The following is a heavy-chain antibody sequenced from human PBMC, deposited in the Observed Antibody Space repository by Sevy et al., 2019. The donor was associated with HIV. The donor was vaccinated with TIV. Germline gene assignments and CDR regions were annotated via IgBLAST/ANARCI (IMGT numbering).Heavy chain of an antibody. CDR3: AAGVGASDFDY. Sequence: GGSLRLSCVASGFTFSKAWRSWVRQAPGKGLEWVGRIKSKTDGATRDLAAPVKGRIIISRDDSKNMLYLQISNLKIEDTGVYFCAAGVGASDFDYWGQGTLVTVSS. CDR1: GFTFSKAW. D-gene: IGHD1-26*01. V-gene: IGHV3-15*01. J-gene: IGHJ4*02. CDR2: IKSKTDGATR.